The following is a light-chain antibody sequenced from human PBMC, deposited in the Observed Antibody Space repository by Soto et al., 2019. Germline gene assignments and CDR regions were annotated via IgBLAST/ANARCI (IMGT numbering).Light chain of an antibody. CDR3: MQNIQLPPFT. Sequence: DIVMTQTPLSLSVTPGQTASIACKSSHNLLHSDGKTHLYWYLQKPGQPPQLLIYEVSNRFPRVSDRFTGSGSGTDFTLKISRVEAEDVGVYYCMQNIQLPPFTLGQGTKLEIK. CDR1: HNLLHSDGKTH. J-gene: IGKJ2*01. CDR2: EVS. V-gene: IGKV2D-29*01.